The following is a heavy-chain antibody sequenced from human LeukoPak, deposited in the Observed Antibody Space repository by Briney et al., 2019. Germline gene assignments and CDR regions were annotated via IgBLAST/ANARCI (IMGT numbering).Heavy chain of an antibody. J-gene: IGHJ4*02. V-gene: IGHV3-30*04. CDR3: AGGSQGLWWLQPGDY. CDR1: GFTFSSYA. CDR2: ISYDGSNK. Sequence: GRSLRLSCAASGFTFSSYAMHWVRQAPGKGLEWVAVISYDGSNKYYADSVKGRFTISRDNSKNTLYLQMNSLRAEDTAVYYCAGGSQGLWWLQPGDYWGQGTLVTVSS. D-gene: IGHD5-12*01.